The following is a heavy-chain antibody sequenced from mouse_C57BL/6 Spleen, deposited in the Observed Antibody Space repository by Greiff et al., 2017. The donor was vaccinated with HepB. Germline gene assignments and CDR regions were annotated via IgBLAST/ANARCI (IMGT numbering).Heavy chain of an antibody. V-gene: IGHV1-69*01. J-gene: IGHJ4*01. CDR2: IDPSDSYT. CDR1: GYTFTSYW. Sequence: QVQLQQPGAELVMPGASVKLSCKASGYTFTSYWMHWVKQRPGQGLEWIGEIDPSDSYTNYNQKFKGKSTLTVDKSSSTAYMQLSSLTSEDSAVYYCARSVLPSAMEYWGQGTSVTVSS. CDR3: ARSVLPSAMEY.